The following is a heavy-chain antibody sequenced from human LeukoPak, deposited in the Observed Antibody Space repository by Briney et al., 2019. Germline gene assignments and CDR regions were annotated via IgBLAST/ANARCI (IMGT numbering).Heavy chain of an antibody. D-gene: IGHD5-18*01. V-gene: IGHV3-9*01. CDR2: ISWNSGSI. CDR1: GFTFDDYA. J-gene: IGHJ4*02. CDR3: AKARGYSYVPDY. Sequence: GRSLRLSCAASGFTFDDYAMHWVRQAPGKGLEWVSGISWNSGSIGYADSVKGRFTISRDNAKNSLYLQMNSLRAEDTASYYCAKARGYSYVPDYWGQGTLVTVSS.